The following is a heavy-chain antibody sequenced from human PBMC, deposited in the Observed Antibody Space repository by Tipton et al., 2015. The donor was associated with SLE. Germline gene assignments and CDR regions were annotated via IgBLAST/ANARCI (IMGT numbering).Heavy chain of an antibody. J-gene: IGHJ4*02. CDR3: ARSIFVVVTPFDS. V-gene: IGHV3-30*04. CDR2: VSYDGSNK. D-gene: IGHD3-3*01. CDR1: GFTFSSHA. Sequence: SLRLSYAGSGFTFSSHAMHWVRQAPGKGLEWVAVVSYDGSNKFYADSVKGRFIISRDTSKNTLYLQMHSLRTGDTPVYYCARSIFVVVTPFDSCGQGTQVTVSS.